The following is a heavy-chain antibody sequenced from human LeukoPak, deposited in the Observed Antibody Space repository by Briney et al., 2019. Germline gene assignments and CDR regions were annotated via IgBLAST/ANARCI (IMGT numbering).Heavy chain of an antibody. CDR1: GFTFNSYA. CDR2: IWFDGRHE. D-gene: IGHD3-10*01. V-gene: IGHV3-33*01. Sequence: PGRSLRLSCAASGFTFNSYAMHWDRQAPGKGLEWVANIWFDGRHEKYADSVKGRLTISRDNSQQTLYLQMNSLRAEDTAVYYCARDLSHQYSGMDLWGLGTSVTVSS. J-gene: IGHJ6*02. CDR3: ARDLSHQYSGMDL.